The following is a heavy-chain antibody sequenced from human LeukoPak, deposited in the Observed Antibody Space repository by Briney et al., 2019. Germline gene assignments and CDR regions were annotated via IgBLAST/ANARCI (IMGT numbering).Heavy chain of an antibody. Sequence: SVKVSCKASGGTFSSYAISWVRQAPGQGLEWMGGIIPIFGTANYAQKFQGRVTMTRDMSTSTVYMELSSLRSEDTAVYYCARGYYYYYMDVWGKGTTVTVSS. CDR2: IIPIFGTA. J-gene: IGHJ6*03. CDR3: ARGYYYYYMDV. V-gene: IGHV1-69*05. CDR1: GGTFSSYA.